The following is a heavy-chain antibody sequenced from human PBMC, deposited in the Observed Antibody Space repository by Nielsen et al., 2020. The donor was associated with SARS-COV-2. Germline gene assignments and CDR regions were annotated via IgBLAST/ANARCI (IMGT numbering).Heavy chain of an antibody. J-gene: IGHJ4*02. CDR2: IYSGGTT. CDR1: GFSVTNSY. D-gene: IGHD3-9*01. V-gene: IGHV3-66*01. Sequence: GESLKISCAASGFSVTNSYMTWVRQAPGKGLEWVSVIYSGGTTYYADSVRGRFTISRDSSNNTMYLQMSSLRADDTAVYYCATLPLRYFDWLLYSEYGYWGQGTLVTVSS. CDR3: ATLPLRYFDWLLYSEYGY.